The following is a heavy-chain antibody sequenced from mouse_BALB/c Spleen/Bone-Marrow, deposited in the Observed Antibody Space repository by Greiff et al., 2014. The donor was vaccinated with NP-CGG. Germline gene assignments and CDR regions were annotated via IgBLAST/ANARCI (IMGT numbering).Heavy chain of an antibody. Sequence: VQLKESGAELVKPGASVKLSCTASGFNIKDTYVHWVKQRPEQGLEWIGRIDPANGNTKYDPKFQGKATITADTSSNTAYLQLSSLTSEDTAVYFCARAYYGNYPYAMDYWGQGTSVTVSS. V-gene: IGHV14-3*02. D-gene: IGHD2-10*01. CDR1: GFNIKDTY. J-gene: IGHJ4*01. CDR2: IDPANGNT. CDR3: ARAYYGNYPYAMDY.